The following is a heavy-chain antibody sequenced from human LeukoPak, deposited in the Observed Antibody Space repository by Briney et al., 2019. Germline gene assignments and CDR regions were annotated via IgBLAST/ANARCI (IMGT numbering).Heavy chain of an antibody. CDR3: ARVRGAQVLLWFGELLV. Sequence: GGSLRLSCAASGFTFSRYAMHWVRQAPGKGLEWVAVISYDGSNKYYADSVKGRFTISRDNSKNTLYLQMNSLRVEDTAVYYCARVRGAQVLLWFGELLVWGQGTLVTASS. J-gene: IGHJ4*02. CDR1: GFTFSRYA. V-gene: IGHV3-30-3*01. CDR2: ISYDGSNK. D-gene: IGHD3-10*01.